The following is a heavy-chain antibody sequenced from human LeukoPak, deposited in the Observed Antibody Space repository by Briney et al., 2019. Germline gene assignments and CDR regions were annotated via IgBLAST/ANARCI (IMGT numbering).Heavy chain of an antibody. CDR1: GGSISSYY. D-gene: IGHD3-3*01. CDR3: ARDSAYYDFWSGSNYYGVDV. V-gene: IGHV4-4*07. CDR2: IYTSGST. J-gene: IGHJ6*02. Sequence: SETLSLTCTVSGGSISSYYWSWIRQPAGKGLEWIGRIYTSGSTNYNPSLKSRVTMSVDTSKNQFSLKLSSVTAADTAVYYCARDSAYYDFWSGSNYYGVDVWGQGTTVTVSS.